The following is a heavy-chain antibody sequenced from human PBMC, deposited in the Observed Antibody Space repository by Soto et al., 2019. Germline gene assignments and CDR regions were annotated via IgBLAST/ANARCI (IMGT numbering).Heavy chain of an antibody. J-gene: IGHJ3*02. D-gene: IGHD2-8*01. V-gene: IGHV1-18*01. CDR1: GYAFTSYG. CDR3: ARDRPYCTNGVYPRTAFDI. CDR2: ISAYNGNT. Sequence: QVQLVQSGAEVKKPGASVKVSCKASGYAFTSYGISWVRQAPGQGLEGMGCISAYNGNTNYAHNLQGRVTMTTATSRSTAYMELRSLRSDDTAVYYCARDRPYCTNGVYPRTAFDIWGQGTMVTVSS.